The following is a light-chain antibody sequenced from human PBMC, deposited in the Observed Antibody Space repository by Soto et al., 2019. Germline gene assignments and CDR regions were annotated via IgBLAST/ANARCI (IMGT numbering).Light chain of an antibody. CDR2: GAS. CDR1: QTVTSNY. CDR3: QQXXXXXXT. V-gene: IGKV3-20*01. J-gene: IGKJ1*01. Sequence: EIVLTQSPGTLSLSPGERAXXXXXXRQTVTSNYLAWYQQKPGQAXRLLIYGASGRATXXPDRFSGSGSGTDFTLTISRVEPEDFAVYYCQQXXXXXXTFGHGTKV.